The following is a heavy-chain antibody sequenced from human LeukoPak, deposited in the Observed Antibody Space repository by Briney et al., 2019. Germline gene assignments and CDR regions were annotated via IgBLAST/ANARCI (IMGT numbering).Heavy chain of an antibody. V-gene: IGHV3-33*06. CDR2: IWYDGSNK. CDR1: GFTFSSYG. CDR3: AKGGGYDSDYYYYGMDV. D-gene: IGHD5-12*01. J-gene: IGHJ6*02. Sequence: GGSLRLSCAASGFTFSSYGMHWVRQAPGKGLEWVAVIWYDGSNKYYADSVKGRFTISRDNSKNTLYLQMNSLRAEDTAVYYCAKGGGYDSDYYYYGMDVWGQGTTVTVSS.